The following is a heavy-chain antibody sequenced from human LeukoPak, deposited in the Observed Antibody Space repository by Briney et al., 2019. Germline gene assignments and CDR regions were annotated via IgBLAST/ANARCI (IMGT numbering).Heavy chain of an antibody. J-gene: IGHJ6*03. CDR3: ARDRMVVLTYRCYYYYMDV. Sequence: SETLSLACTVSGGSISSSSYYWSWIRQPAGKGLEWIGRIYTSGSTNYNPSLKSRVTISVDTSKNQFSLKLSSVTAADTAVYYCARDRMVVLTYRCYYYYMDVWGKGTTVTISS. V-gene: IGHV4-61*02. CDR1: GGSISSSSYY. CDR2: IYTSGST. D-gene: IGHD3-22*01.